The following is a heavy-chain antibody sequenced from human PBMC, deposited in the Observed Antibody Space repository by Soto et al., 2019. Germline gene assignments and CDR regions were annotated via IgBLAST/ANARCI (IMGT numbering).Heavy chain of an antibody. CDR3: ARRGGSAADY. CDR2: IYYSVST. CDR1: GASISSYY. D-gene: IGHD2-15*01. V-gene: IGHV4-59*12. Sequence: QVQLQESGPGLVKPSETLSLTCTVSGASISSYYWNWLRQPPGKGLEWIGNIYYSVSTNYNPSLKSRVTISVDTSKNQFSLKLSSVTAADTAVYYGARRGGSAADYWGQGTLVTVSS. J-gene: IGHJ4*02.